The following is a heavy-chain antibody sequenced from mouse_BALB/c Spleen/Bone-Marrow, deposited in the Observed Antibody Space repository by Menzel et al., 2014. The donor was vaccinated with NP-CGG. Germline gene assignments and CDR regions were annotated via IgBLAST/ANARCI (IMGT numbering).Heavy chain of an antibody. CDR2: IRLKSNNYAT. J-gene: IGHJ3*01. D-gene: IGHD4-1*01. Sequence: EVKLVESGGGLVQVGGSMKLSCVASGFTFSNYWMNWVRQSPGKGLEWVAEIRLKSNNYATHYAESVKGRFTISRDDSKSSVYLQMNNLRGEDTGIYYCTTGFAYWGQGTLVTVSA. CDR3: TTGFAY. V-gene: IGHV6-6*02. CDR1: GFTFSNYW.